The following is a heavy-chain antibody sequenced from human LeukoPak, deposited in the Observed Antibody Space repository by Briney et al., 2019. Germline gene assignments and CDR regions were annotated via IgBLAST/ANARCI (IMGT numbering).Heavy chain of an antibody. CDR3: TTVLVYDSGSYSDY. V-gene: IGHV3-15*01. CDR1: GFIFSNAW. Sequence: TGGSLRLSCAASGFIFSNAWMSWVRQDPGKGLEWVGRIKSKTDGGTTNYAAPVKDRFTISRDDSKNTLYLQMSSLKTEDTGVYYCTTVLVYDSGSYSDYWGQGTLVTVSS. D-gene: IGHD3-10*01. CDR2: IKSKTDGGTT. J-gene: IGHJ4*02.